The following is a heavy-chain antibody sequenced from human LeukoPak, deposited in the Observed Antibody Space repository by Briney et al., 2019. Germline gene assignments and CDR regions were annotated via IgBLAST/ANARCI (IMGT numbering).Heavy chain of an antibody. Sequence: GGSLTLSCAASGFTFSTYEMSWVRQAPGKGLEWVSYIRSSGSDRYYTDSVKGRFTISRDNAKNSLSLQMNSLRAEDTAIYYCARSFYDILIGYYQYFDYWGQGTLVTVSS. V-gene: IGHV3-48*03. J-gene: IGHJ4*02. CDR1: GFTFSTYE. CDR2: IRSSGSDR. D-gene: IGHD3-9*01. CDR3: ARSFYDILIGYYQYFDY.